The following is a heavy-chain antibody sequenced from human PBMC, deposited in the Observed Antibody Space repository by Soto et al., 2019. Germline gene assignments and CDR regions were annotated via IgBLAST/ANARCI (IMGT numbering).Heavy chain of an antibody. CDR1: GYTFTGYY. V-gene: IGHV1-2*02. J-gene: IGHJ6*02. CDR2: INPNSGGT. D-gene: IGHD6-13*01. Sequence: ASVKVSCKASGYTFTGYYMHWVRQAPGQGLEWMGWINPNSGGTNYAQKFQGRVTMTRDTSISTAYMELSRLRSDDTAVYYCARDGYSSSPEPPYYYYYYGMDVWGQGTTVTVSS. CDR3: ARDGYSSSPEPPYYYYYYGMDV.